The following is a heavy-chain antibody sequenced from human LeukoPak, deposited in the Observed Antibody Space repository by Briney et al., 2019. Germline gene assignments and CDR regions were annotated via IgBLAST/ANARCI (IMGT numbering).Heavy chain of an antibody. CDR2: IYYSGST. CDR3: ARQFGELYFDY. V-gene: IGHV4-59*08. CDR1: GGSFRNYY. Sequence: SETLSLTCGFYGGSFRNYYWSCIRQSPGKGLEWIGYIYYSGSTNYNPSLKSRVTTSVDTSKNQFSLKLSSVTAADTAVYYCARQFGELYFDYWGQGTLVTVSS. D-gene: IGHD3-10*01. J-gene: IGHJ4*02.